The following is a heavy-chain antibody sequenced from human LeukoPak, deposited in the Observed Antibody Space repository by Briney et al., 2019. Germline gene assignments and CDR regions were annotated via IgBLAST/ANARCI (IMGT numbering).Heavy chain of an antibody. D-gene: IGHD6-13*01. CDR1: EGTFSSYA. CDR3: ARAFGSSSWYLDY. Sequence: SVKVSCKASEGTFSSYAISWVRQAPGQGLEWMGGIIPIFGTANYAQKFQGRVTITADESTSTAYMELSSLRSEGTAVYYCARAFGSSSWYLDYWGQGTLVTVSS. V-gene: IGHV1-69*13. CDR2: IIPIFGTA. J-gene: IGHJ4*02.